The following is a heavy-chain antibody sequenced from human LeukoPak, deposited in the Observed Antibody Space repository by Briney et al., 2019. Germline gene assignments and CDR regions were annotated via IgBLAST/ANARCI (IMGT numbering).Heavy chain of an antibody. V-gene: IGHV3-23*01. CDR1: GFTFSNYA. D-gene: IGHD5-18*01. Sequence: PGGTLRLSCAASGFTFSNYAISWARQAPGPGLGWVSAISGSGGSTYYADSVQGRFTITRDNSKNTLYLQMNSLRAEDTAVYYCTKGTIWLPFDYWGQGTLVTVSS. CDR3: TKGTIWLPFDY. CDR2: ISGSGGST. J-gene: IGHJ4*02.